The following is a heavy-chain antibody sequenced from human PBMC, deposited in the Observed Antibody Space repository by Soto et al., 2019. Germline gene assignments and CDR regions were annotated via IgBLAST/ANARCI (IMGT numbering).Heavy chain of an antibody. CDR1: GYILNSYG. CDR3: VRDGAVASNINFDY. D-gene: IGHD6-19*01. V-gene: IGHV1-3*01. J-gene: IGHJ4*02. CDR2: INAGNGNT. Sequence: QVQLVQSGAEVKKPGASVKVSCKASGYILNSYGMHWVRQARGQRLEWMGWINAGNGNTKYPQKFQGRVTISRDTSANTGDMELSSLRSADTSVYYCVRDGAVASNINFDYWCQGPLITVSS.